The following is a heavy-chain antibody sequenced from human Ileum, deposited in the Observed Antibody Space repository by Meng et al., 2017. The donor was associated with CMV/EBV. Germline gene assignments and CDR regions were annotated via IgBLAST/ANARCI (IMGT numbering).Heavy chain of an antibody. Sequence: AASGCTFSSYAMSWVRQAPGKGLEWVSVIYSGGSSTYYADSVKGRFTISRDNSKNTLYLQMNSLRAEDTAVYYCAKDKLDRAEYFQHWGQGTLVTVSS. V-gene: IGHV3-23*03. CDR1: GCTFSSYA. CDR2: IYSGGSST. D-gene: IGHD6-13*01. CDR3: AKDKLDRAEYFQH. J-gene: IGHJ1*01.